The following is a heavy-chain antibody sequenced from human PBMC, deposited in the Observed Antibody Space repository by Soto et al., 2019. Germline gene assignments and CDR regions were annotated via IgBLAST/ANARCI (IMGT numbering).Heavy chain of an antibody. D-gene: IGHD2-2*01. J-gene: IGHJ4*02. CDR3: ARAGDDCSAANCYEIDY. CDR1: GYTFTSYA. CDR2: INTGKGNT. V-gene: IGHV1-3*04. Sequence: QVQLVQSGAEVKKPGASVKVSCKASGYTFTSYAMHWVRQAPGQRLEWMGWINTGKGNTKYSQKFQGRVTITSDTSASTAYMDLSSLRSEDTAMYYCARAGDDCSAANCYEIDYWGQGTLVTVSS.